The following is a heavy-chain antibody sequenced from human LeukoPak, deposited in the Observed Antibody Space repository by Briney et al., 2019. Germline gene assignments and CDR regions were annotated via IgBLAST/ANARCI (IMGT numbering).Heavy chain of an antibody. CDR1: GFTFSSYA. D-gene: IGHD6-19*01. CDR2: INYDGSDK. CDR3: AKTVAVAGTYFDY. V-gene: IGHV3-30*04. J-gene: IGHJ4*02. Sequence: GGSLRLSCAASGFTFSSYAMHWVRQAPGKGLEWVAYINYDGSDKYYADSVKGRFTISRDNSKNTLYLQMNSLRAEDTTVYYCAKTVAVAGTYFDYWGQGTLVTVSS.